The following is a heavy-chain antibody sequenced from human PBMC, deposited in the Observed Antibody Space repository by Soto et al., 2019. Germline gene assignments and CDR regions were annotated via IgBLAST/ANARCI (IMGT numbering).Heavy chain of an antibody. V-gene: IGHV1-18*01. CDR3: ARESGWGYGPQFDP. CDR1: GVTYTSYC. J-gene: IGHJ5*02. CDR2: INAYNGNT. Sequence: SVKVSCKASGVTYTSYCSSSVRHAPGQGLEWMGWINAYNGNTNYSQKFQGRVTITRDTSASTAYMELSSLRSEDTAEYYCARESGWGYGPQFDPWGQGTLVTVSS. D-gene: IGHD3-16*01.